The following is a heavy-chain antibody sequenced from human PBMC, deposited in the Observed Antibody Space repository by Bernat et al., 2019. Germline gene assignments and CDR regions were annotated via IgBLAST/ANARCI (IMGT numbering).Heavy chain of an antibody. J-gene: IGHJ3*02. CDR1: GFTFTDYW. CDR3: ARGGWSHGFDI. Sequence: EVLLVESGGGLVQPGGSLRLSCAASGFTFTDYWMHWVRQAPGKGLVWVSRINNDGSDTIYADSVKGRFTLSRDNAKNTLYLQMNSLRVEDTAVYDGARGGWSHGFDIWGQGTMVTVSS. V-gene: IGHV3-74*01. D-gene: IGHD3-3*01. CDR2: INNDGSDT.